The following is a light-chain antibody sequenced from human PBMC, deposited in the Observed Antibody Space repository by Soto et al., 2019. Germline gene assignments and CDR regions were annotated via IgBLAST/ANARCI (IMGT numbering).Light chain of an antibody. CDR1: QSVSSSY. CDR3: QQYGSSPLT. V-gene: IGKV3-20*01. J-gene: IGKJ4*01. Sequence: EIVLTQSPGTLSLSPGERATLSCRASQSVSSSYLALYQQKPGQAPRLLIDGASSRATGIPDRFSGSGSVKDFTLTISRLDPEDFAVYYCQQYGSSPLTFGGGSKVEIK. CDR2: GAS.